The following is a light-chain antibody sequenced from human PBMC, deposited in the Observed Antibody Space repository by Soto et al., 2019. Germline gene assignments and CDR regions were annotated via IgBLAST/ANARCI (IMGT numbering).Light chain of an antibody. CDR3: QEYGSSRT. V-gene: IGKV3-20*01. Sequence: EIVLTQSPGTLSLSPGERATLSCRASQSVSSSYLAWYQQKPGQAPRLLIYGASSRATGIPDRFSGSGSGTDFTLTISRLEPEDFAIYYCQEYGSSRTFGQGTKVDIK. CDR2: GAS. J-gene: IGKJ1*01. CDR1: QSVSSSY.